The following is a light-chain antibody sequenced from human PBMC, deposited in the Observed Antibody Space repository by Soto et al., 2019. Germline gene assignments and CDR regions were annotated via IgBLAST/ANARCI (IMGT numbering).Light chain of an antibody. J-gene: IGKJ5*01. CDR3: QQYKNWPTIT. CDR1: QSVSIN. V-gene: IGKV3-15*01. Sequence: EIVMAQSPAALSVSPGERATLSCRASQSVSINLAWYQQKPGQAPRLPIYGASTRATGIPARFSGIGSGTEFTLTISSLQSADFAVYYCQQYKNWPTITFGQGTRLEIK. CDR2: GAS.